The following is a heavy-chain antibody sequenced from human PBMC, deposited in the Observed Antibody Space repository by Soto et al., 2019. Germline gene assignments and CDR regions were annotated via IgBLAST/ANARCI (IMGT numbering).Heavy chain of an antibody. V-gene: IGHV4-30-4*01. D-gene: IGHD2-15*01. CDR2: IYHNGRT. CDR1: GGSISGDYY. J-gene: IGHJ3*01. Sequence: QVQLQESGPGLVKSSQTLSLTRAVSGGSISGDYYWSFVRQPPGKGLEWIGYIYHNGRTYYNPSLKSRITLSVDTSKTHFSLEVNSVTAADTAVYFCARLMGGGYRGNAFDVWGLGTNVIVSS. CDR3: ARLMGGGYRGNAFDV.